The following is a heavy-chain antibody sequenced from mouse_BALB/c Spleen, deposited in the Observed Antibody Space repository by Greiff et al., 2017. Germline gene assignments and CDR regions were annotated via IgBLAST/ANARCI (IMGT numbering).Heavy chain of an antibody. V-gene: IGHV5-9-4*01. CDR2: ISSGGSYT. CDR3: ARGFERAWFAY. Sequence: EVQLVESGGGLVKPGGSLKLSCAASGFTFSSYAMSWVRQSPEKRLEWVAEISSGGSYTYFPDTVPGRFTISRDNAKNTLYREMSSLRSEDTAMYCCARGFERAWFAYWGQGTLVTVSA. CDR1: GFTFSSYA. J-gene: IGHJ3*01.